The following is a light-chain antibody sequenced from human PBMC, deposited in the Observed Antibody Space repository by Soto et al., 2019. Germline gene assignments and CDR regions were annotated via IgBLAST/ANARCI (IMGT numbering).Light chain of an antibody. CDR3: QQYIRFPQT. CDR2: DAS. CDR1: QSVANSY. V-gene: IGKV3-20*01. Sequence: EIVLTQFPGTLSMSPGDRVTLSCRASQSVANSYLAWYQQKPGQAPRLVIFDASRRPTGIPDRFSGSRSGTDFTLTISRLEPEDFAVYYCQQYIRFPQTFGQGTKLDLK. J-gene: IGKJ2*01.